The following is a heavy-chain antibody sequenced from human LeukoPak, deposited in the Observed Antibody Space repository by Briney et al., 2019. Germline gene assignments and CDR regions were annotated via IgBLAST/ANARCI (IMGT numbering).Heavy chain of an antibody. CDR3: TTDDIVGATGNFDY. CDR2: ISGSGGST. J-gene: IGHJ4*02. CDR1: GFTFSSYA. V-gene: IGHV3-23*01. Sequence: PGGSLRLSCAASGFTFSSYAMSWVRQAPGKGLEWVSAISGSGGSTYYADSVKGRFTISRDNSKNTLYLQMNSLRAEDTAVYYCTTDDIVGATGNFDYWGQGTLVTVSS. D-gene: IGHD1-26*01.